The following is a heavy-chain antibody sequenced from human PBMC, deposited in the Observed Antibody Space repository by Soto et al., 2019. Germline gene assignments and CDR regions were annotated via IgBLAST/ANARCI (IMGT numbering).Heavy chain of an antibody. Sequence: GASVKVSCKASGYTFTSYGISWVRQAPGQGLEWMGWISAYNGNTKYAQKIQGRVTITTDTSTSTAYMEMRSLRSEDTVLYYCARDGIQLWLGSVDYWGQGTLVTVSS. V-gene: IGHV1-18*01. CDR2: ISAYNGNT. CDR3: ARDGIQLWLGSVDY. D-gene: IGHD5-18*01. CDR1: GYTFTSYG. J-gene: IGHJ4*02.